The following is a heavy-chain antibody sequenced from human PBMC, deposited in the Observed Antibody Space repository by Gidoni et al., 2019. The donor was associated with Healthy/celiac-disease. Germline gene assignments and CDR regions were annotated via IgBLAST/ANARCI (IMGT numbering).Heavy chain of an antibody. J-gene: IGHJ4*02. CDR1: GYTFTSYD. CDR2: MNPNRGNT. V-gene: IGHV1-8*01. Sequence: QVQLVQSGAEVTKPGASVKVSCTASGYTFTSYDINWVRQATGQGLEWMGWMNPNRGNTGYAQKFKGRVTMTRNNSISTTYMELSSLRSEDTAVYYCARDITGYYFDYWGQGTLVTVSS. CDR3: ARDITGYYFDY.